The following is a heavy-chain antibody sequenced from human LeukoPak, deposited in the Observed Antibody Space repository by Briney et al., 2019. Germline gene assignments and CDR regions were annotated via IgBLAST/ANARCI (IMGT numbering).Heavy chain of an antibody. D-gene: IGHD2-15*01. V-gene: IGHV3-23*01. Sequence: GGSLRLSCVASGFTFSNYAMSWLRQAPGKGLELVSGIYGSDDKTVYGDAVKGRFTISRDNSKNTLYLQMNSLRADDTAVYYCAKKQGYYDAWGQGALVTVSS. J-gene: IGHJ5*02. CDR1: GFTFSNYA. CDR2: IYGSDDKT. CDR3: AKKQGYYDA.